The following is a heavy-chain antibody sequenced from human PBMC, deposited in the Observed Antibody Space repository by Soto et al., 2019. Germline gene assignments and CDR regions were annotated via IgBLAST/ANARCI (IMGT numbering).Heavy chain of an antibody. CDR2: IGTSGDT. D-gene: IGHD3-16*01. V-gene: IGHV3-13*04. J-gene: IGHJ6*02. Sequence: EVQLVESGGGLVQPGGSLRLSCAASGFSFNNYDMHWVRQATGKGLEWVAAIGTSGDTYYADSVKGRFTISRENGKNSLYLQMSSLRAGDTAVYYCARGGPNWAYYFYGMDVWGRWTTVTVSS. CDR1: GFSFNNYD. CDR3: ARGGPNWAYYFYGMDV.